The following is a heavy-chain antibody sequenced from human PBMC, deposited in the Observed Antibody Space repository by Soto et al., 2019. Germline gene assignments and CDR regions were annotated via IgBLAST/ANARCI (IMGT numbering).Heavy chain of an antibody. CDR2: VYRTGTS. CDR3: ARRMNAVDAFDI. D-gene: IGHD2-8*01. J-gene: IGHJ3*02. CDR1: GESISTCDNF. V-gene: IGHV4-31*03. Sequence: PSETRSRTCTVSGESISTCDNFWTWTRKHQGKGLEWLGYVYRTGTSHYNPSLRSRGTISVDTSQNQFSLKLSSVTAADTAVYYCARRMNAVDAFDIWGQGTMVTVSS.